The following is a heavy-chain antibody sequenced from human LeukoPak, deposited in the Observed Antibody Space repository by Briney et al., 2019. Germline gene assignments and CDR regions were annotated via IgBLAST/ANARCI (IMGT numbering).Heavy chain of an antibody. J-gene: IGHJ6*02. CDR2: INTNTGNP. Sequence: ASVKVSCKASGYTFTSYAMNWVRQAPGQGLEWMGWINTNTGNPTYAQGFTGRFVFSLDTSVSTAYLQISSLKAEDTAVYYCARDLPYCSGGSCYLVYYYGMDVWGQGTTVTVSS. V-gene: IGHV7-4-1*02. D-gene: IGHD2-15*01. CDR3: ARDLPYCSGGSCYLVYYYGMDV. CDR1: GYTFTSYA.